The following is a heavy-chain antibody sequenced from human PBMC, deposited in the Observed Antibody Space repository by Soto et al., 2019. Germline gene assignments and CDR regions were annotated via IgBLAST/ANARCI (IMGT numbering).Heavy chain of an antibody. J-gene: IGHJ5*02. V-gene: IGHV1-18*01. Sequence: QVQLVQSGAEVKKPGASVKVSCKASGYTFTTYGISWVRQAPGQGLEWMGWISAYNDNTNYAQKLQGRVTMTTDTATSTAYMELRRLRSDDTAVYYCARDYYGSGRLNAHNWFDPWGQGTLVTVSS. CDR1: GYTFTTYG. CDR2: ISAYNDNT. CDR3: ARDYYGSGRLNAHNWFDP. D-gene: IGHD3-10*01.